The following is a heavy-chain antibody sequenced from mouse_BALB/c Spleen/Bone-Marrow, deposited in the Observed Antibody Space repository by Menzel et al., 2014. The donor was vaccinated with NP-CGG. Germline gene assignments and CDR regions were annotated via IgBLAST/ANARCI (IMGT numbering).Heavy chain of an antibody. CDR2: IDPANGNT. V-gene: IGHV14-3*02. CDR1: VFNIKDTY. J-gene: IGHJ2*01. Sequence: VQLQHSGAELVKPGASVKLSCTASVFNIKDTYMHWVKQRPEQGLEWIGRIDPANGNTKYDPKFQGKATITADTSSNTAYLQLSSLTSEDTAVYYCARYYYGSSYFDYWGQGTTLTVSS. D-gene: IGHD1-1*01. CDR3: ARYYYGSSYFDY.